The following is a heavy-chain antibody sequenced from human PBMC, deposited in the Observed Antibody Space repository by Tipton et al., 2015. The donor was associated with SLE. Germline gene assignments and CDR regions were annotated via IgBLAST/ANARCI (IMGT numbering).Heavy chain of an antibody. CDR1: GASISSHY. Sequence: TLSLTCTVSGASISSHYWSCIRQPPGKGLEWIGRIYSTGGSNYNPSLKSRVTMSVDMSKNQFSLKLTSVTAADTAVYYCARGVYDSSGNYYVDYWGQGALVTVSS. CDR2: IYSTGGS. J-gene: IGHJ4*02. V-gene: IGHV4-4*07. D-gene: IGHD3-22*01. CDR3: ARGVYDSSGNYYVDY.